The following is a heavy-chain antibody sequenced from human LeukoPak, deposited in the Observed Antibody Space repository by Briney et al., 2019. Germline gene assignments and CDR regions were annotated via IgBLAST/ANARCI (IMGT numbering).Heavy chain of an antibody. CDR3: ASAGLTYGSGSYFVY. D-gene: IGHD3-10*01. J-gene: IGHJ4*02. V-gene: IGHV4-39*07. CDR2: IYYSGKT. Sequence: SETLSLTCSVSGSYINNYYWGWIRQAPGKGPEWIGSIYYSGKTYYNSSLRSRVTISLDTSKKQFSLNLFYVTAEDTALYYCASAGLTYGSGSYFVYWGQGTLVTVSS. CDR1: GSYINNYY.